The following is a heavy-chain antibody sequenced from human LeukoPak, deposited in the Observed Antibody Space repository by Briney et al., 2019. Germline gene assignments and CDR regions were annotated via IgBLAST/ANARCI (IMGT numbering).Heavy chain of an antibody. Sequence: SETLSLTCAVYGGSFSGYYWSWIRQPPGKGLEWIGEINHSGSTNYNPSLKNRVTISVDTSKNQFSLKLSSVTAADTAVYYCARGPPRITMVRGVINYFDYWGQGTLVTVSS. CDR2: INHSGST. D-gene: IGHD3-10*01. J-gene: IGHJ4*02. CDR3: ARGPPRITMVRGVINYFDY. CDR1: GGSFSGYY. V-gene: IGHV4-34*01.